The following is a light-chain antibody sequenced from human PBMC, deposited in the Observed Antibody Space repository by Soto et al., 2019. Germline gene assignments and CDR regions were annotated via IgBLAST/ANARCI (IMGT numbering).Light chain of an antibody. CDR3: QHYNSYSEA. Sequence: DIQMTQSPSSLSASVGDRVNITCRASQGISNYLAWYQQKPGKAPKLLIYKASTLKSGVPSRFSGSGSGTEFTLTISSLQPDDFATYYCQHYNSYSEAFDQGTKVELK. CDR1: QGISNY. J-gene: IGKJ1*01. V-gene: IGKV1-5*03. CDR2: KAS.